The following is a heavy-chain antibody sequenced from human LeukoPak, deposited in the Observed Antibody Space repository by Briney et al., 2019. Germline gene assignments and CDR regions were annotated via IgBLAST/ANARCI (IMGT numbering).Heavy chain of an antibody. CDR2: IYYSGST. CDR3: ARHETWPNFDY. J-gene: IGHJ4*02. CDR1: GGSISSSSYY. V-gene: IGHV4-39*01. Sequence: SETLSLTCTVSGGSISSSSYYWGWIRQPPGKGLEWIGSIYYSGSTYYNPSLKSRVTISVDTSKNQFSLKLSSVTAADTAVYYCARHETWPNFDYWGQGTLVTVSS.